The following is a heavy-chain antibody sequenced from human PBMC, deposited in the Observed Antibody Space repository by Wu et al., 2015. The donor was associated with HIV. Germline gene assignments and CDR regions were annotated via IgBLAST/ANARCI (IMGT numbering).Heavy chain of an antibody. D-gene: IGHD2-21*01. Sequence: QVQLVQSGTEVKKPGASVKVSCKLSGSNLRKLSIHWVRQAPGKGLEWMGGFVPEDDETIYAQTFQGRVIMTEDTSTDTAYMQLSNLRSEDTAVYYCVTNLIVNPGYNWFDPWGQGTLVTVSS. CDR2: FVPEDDET. CDR3: VTNLIVNPGYNWFDP. V-gene: IGHV1-24*01. CDR1: GSNLRKLS. J-gene: IGHJ5*02.